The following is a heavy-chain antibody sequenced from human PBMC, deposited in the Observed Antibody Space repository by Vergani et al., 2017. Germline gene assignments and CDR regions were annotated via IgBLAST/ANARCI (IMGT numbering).Heavy chain of an antibody. CDR2: LYHSGST. CDR1: GGPMSGYY. Sequence: QVRLQESGPGLVKPSETLSPPCRVSGGPMSGYYWSWIRQPPGKELEQIGYLYHSGSTNYNPSLETRVTISGDTSKNQFSLKLNSVTAADTAVYYCGRVADFYGLGSRLLDLWGQGILVTVSS. V-gene: IGHV4-59*01. J-gene: IGHJ5*02. CDR3: GRVADFYGLGSRLLDL. D-gene: IGHD3-10*01.